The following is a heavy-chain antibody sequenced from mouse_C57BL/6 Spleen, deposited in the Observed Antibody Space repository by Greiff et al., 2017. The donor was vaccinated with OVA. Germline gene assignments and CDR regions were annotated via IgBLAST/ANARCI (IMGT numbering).Heavy chain of an antibody. V-gene: IGHV1-15*01. CDR2: IDPETGGT. Sequence: VQLQQSGAELVRPGASVTLSCKASGYTFTDYEMHWVKQTPVHGLEWIGAIDPETGGTAYNQKFKGKAILTADKSSSTAYMELRSLTSEDSAVYYCTRNPMTTVVARYFDVWGTGTTVTGSS. J-gene: IGHJ1*03. CDR3: TRNPMTTVVARYFDV. D-gene: IGHD1-1*01. CDR1: GYTFTDYE.